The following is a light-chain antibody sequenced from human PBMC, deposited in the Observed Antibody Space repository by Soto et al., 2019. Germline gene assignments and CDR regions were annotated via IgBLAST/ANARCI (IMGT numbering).Light chain of an antibody. V-gene: IGLV2-14*01. Sequence: QSVLTQPASVSGSPGQSITISCTGTSSDVGGYNYVSWYQQHPGKAPKLMIYDVSNRPSGVSNRFSGSKSGNTASLTISGLQAEDVADYYCSSYKSSSTPYGFGTGTKVTVL. CDR1: SSDVGGYNY. CDR2: DVS. J-gene: IGLJ1*01. CDR3: SSYKSSSTPYG.